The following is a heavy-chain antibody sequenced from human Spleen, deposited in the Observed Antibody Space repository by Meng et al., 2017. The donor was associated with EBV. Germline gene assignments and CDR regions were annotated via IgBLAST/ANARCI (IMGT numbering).Heavy chain of an antibody. V-gene: IGHV4-34*01. J-gene: IGHJ4*02. CDR3: ARGDDYRYAY. CDR1: GGDFRYYY. Sequence: LPSWRSGRCKPSETLSLTRAILGGDFRYYYWSWCRQPPAKALEWIGEISHRGSPNYNPSLRSRVTISLDTSRNHFSLELTSVTDADTAVYYCARGDDYRYAYWGQGTLVTVSS. D-gene: IGHD3-16*01. CDR2: ISHRGSP.